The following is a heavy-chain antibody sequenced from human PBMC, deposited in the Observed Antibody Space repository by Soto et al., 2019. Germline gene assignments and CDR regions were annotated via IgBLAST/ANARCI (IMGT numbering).Heavy chain of an antibody. CDR2: ISGSGGST. CDR1: GFTFSSYA. Sequence: GGSLRLSCAASGFTFSSYAMSWVRQAPGKGLEWVSAISGSGGSTYYADSVKGRFTISRDNSKNTLYLQMNSLRAEDTAVYYCAKVPVTTVTSYYYYMDVWGKGTTVTVSS. V-gene: IGHV3-23*01. D-gene: IGHD4-4*01. CDR3: AKVPVTTVTSYYYYMDV. J-gene: IGHJ6*03.